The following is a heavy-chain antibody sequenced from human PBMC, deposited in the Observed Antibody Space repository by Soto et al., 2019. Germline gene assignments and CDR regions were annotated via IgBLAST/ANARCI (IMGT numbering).Heavy chain of an antibody. CDR2: INPRGGGT. Sequence: ASVKVSCKASGYTFSDYYMHWVRQAPGQGLEWMGLINPRGGGTTYAQRFQDRVTMTRDTSTSTVYMEVSSLRSEDAALYYCARAYFGDYGEFDYWGRGTLVTVSS. CDR1: GYTFSDYY. V-gene: IGHV1-46*01. J-gene: IGHJ4*02. D-gene: IGHD4-17*01. CDR3: ARAYFGDYGEFDY.